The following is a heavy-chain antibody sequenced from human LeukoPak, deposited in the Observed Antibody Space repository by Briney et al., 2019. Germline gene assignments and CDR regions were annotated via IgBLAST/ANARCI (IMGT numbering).Heavy chain of an antibody. D-gene: IGHD5-12*01. Sequence: GGSLRLSCAASGFTFSSYGMHWVRQAPGKGLEWVAVIWYDGSNKYYADSVKGRFTISRDNSKNTLYLQMNSLRAEDTAVYYCARDHGATLAREYYFDYWGQGTLVTVPS. J-gene: IGHJ4*02. CDR3: ARDHGATLAREYYFDY. CDR1: GFTFSSYG. V-gene: IGHV3-33*01. CDR2: IWYDGSNK.